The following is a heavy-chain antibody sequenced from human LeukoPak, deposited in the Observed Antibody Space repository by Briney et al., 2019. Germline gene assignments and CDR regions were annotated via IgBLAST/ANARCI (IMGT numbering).Heavy chain of an antibody. D-gene: IGHD3-22*01. J-gene: IGHJ4*02. CDR3: ARAAERGNYYDTSGLDY. Sequence: PSETLSLTCTVSGGSISSHYWAWVRQPPGKGLEWIAYIHYSGRTTYNPSLKSRATISVGTSKTHFSLTLTSVTAADTAVYYCARAAERGNYYDTSGLDYWGQGILVTVSS. CDR1: GGSISSHY. CDR2: IHYSGRT. V-gene: IGHV4-59*08.